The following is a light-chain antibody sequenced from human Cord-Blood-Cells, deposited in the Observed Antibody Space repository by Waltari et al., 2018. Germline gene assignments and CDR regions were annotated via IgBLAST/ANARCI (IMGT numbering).Light chain of an antibody. Sequence: DIQMNQSPSTLSASVGDRVTITCRASQSISSWLAWYQQKPGKAPKLLIYDASSLESGVPSRFSGSGSGTEFTLTISSLQPDDFATYYCQQYNSYSWTFGQGTKEEIK. V-gene: IGKV1-5*01. CDR2: DAS. J-gene: IGKJ1*01. CDR1: QSISSW. CDR3: QQYNSYSWT.